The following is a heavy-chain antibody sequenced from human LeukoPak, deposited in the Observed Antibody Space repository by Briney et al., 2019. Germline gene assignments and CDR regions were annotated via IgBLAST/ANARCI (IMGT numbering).Heavy chain of an antibody. CDR1: GFTFSSYV. CDR3: AKLPGRAADY. J-gene: IGHJ4*02. V-gene: IGHV3-23*01. CDR2: ISDSGGRT. Sequence: GGSLRLSCAASGFTFSSYVMNWVRQAPGKGLEWVSGISDSGGRTYYADSVKGRFTISRDNSKNTLYLQMNSLRAEDTAVYYCAKLPGRAADYWGQGTLVTVSS.